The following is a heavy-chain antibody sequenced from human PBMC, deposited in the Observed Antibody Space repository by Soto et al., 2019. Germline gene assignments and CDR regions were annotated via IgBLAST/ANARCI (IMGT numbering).Heavy chain of an antibody. D-gene: IGHD3-16*01. Sequence: WTWIRQPPGKGLEWIGNIHYSGSTNYSPSLKGRVIISVDTSENQSSLKLSSVITADTAVYYCTVGGAGHPFDYWGQGTLVTVSS. J-gene: IGHJ4*02. CDR3: TVGGAGHPFDY. V-gene: IGHV4-59*01. CDR2: IHYSGST.